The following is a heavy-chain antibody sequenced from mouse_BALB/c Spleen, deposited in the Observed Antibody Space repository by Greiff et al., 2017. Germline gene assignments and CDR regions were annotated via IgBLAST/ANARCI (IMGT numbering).Heavy chain of an antibody. J-gene: IGHJ2*01. Sequence: EVQGVESGGGLVKLGGSLKLSCAASGFTFSSYYMSWVRQTPEKRLELVAAINSNGGSTYYPDTVKGRFTISRDNAKNTLYLQMSSLKSEDTALYYCARQDGNYNFDYWGQGTTLTVSS. CDR2: INSNGGST. V-gene: IGHV5-6-2*01. CDR3: ARQDGNYNFDY. CDR1: GFTFSSYY. D-gene: IGHD2-1*01.